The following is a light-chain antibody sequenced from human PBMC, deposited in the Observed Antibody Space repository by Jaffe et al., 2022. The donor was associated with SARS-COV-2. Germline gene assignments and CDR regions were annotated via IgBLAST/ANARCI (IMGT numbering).Light chain of an antibody. J-gene: IGLJ2*01. CDR2: EIN. V-gene: IGLV2-14*03. CDR1: SSDVGANHY. Sequence: QSALTQPASVSGSPGQSITISCTGTSSDVGANHYVSWYQQHPGKAPKLMIYEINYRPSGVSNRFSGSKSDNTASLTISGLQAEDEADYYCGSYTTSSTVVFGGGTKLTVL. CDR3: GSYTTSSTVV.